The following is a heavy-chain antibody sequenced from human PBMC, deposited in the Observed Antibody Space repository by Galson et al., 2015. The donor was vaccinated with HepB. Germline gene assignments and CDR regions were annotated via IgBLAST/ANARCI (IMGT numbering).Heavy chain of an antibody. CDR3: ARKNSGWYYWYFDL. V-gene: IGHV1-18*04. Sequence: SVKVSCKASGYTFTSYGISWVRQAPGQGLEWMGWISAYNGNTNYAQKLQGRVTMTTDTSTSTAYMELRSLRSDDTAVYYCARKNSGWYYWYFDLWGRGTLVTVSS. CDR2: ISAYNGNT. J-gene: IGHJ2*01. CDR1: GYTFTSYG. D-gene: IGHD6-19*01.